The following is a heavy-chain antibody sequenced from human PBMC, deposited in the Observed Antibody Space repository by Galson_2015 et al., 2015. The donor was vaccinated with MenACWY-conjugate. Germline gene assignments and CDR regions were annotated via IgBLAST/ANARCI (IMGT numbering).Heavy chain of an antibody. CDR3: ARVPTSPITMIVEDY. J-gene: IGHJ4*02. CDR1: GFTFSSYN. D-gene: IGHD3-22*01. V-gene: IGHV3-21*01. Sequence: SLRLSCAASGFTFSSYNMNWVRQAPGKGLEWVSSISTSSSYIYYADSVKGRFTISRDNAKNSLYLQMNSLRAEDTAVYYCARVPTSPITMIVEDYWGQGTLVTVSS. CDR2: ISTSSSYI.